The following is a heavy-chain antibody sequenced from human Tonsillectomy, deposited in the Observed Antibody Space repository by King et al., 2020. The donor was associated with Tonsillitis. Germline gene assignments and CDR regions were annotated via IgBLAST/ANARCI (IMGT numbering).Heavy chain of an antibody. CDR3: AKVTSPWSDSYYAMDV. J-gene: IGHJ6*02. CDR2: ISYDGSNK. Sequence: VQLVESGGGVVQPGRSLRLSCAASGFSFSSYGIHWVRQAPGKGLEWVAVISYDGSNKYYADSVKGRFTISRDNSKNTLYLQMNSLRAEDTAVYYCAKVTSPWSDSYYAMDVWGQGTTVTVSS. D-gene: IGHD3-3*01. V-gene: IGHV3-30*18. CDR1: GFSFSSYG.